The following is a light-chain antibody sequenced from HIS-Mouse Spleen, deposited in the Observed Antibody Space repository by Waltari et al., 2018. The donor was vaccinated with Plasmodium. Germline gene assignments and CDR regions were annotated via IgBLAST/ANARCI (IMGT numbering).Light chain of an antibody. Sequence: QTVVTQEPSFSVSPGGTVTLTCGLSSGSVYTSYYPNWYQQTPGQAPRTLIYSTNTRSSVVPDRFSGSILGNKAALTITGAQADDESDYYCVLYMGSGIWVFGGGTKLTVL. CDR2: STN. V-gene: IGLV8-61*01. CDR3: VLYMGSGIWV. J-gene: IGLJ2*01. CDR1: SGSVYTSYY.